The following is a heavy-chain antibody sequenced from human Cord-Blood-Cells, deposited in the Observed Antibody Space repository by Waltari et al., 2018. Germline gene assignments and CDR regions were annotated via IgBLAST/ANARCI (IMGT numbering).Heavy chain of an antibody. V-gene: IGHV4-34*01. D-gene: IGHD2-2*01. CDR3: ARVANQLLNFYYYYYYMDV. CDR1: GGSFSGYY. J-gene: IGHJ6*03. Sequence: QVQLQQWGAGLLKPSETLSLTCAVYGGSFSGYYWSWIRQPPGKGLEWIGEINHSGSTNDNPSLKRLVTISVDTSKNQFSLKLSSVTAADTAVYYCARVANQLLNFYYYYYYMDVWGKGTTVTVSS. CDR2: INHSGST.